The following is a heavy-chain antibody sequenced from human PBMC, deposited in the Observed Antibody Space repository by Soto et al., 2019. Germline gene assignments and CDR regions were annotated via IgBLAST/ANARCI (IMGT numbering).Heavy chain of an antibody. J-gene: IGHJ6*02. V-gene: IGHV4-30-4*01. CDR2: IYYSGST. CDR1: GGSVSSGDYY. Sequence: SETLSLTCTVSGGSVSSGDYYWSWIRQPPGKGLEWIGYIYYSGSTYYNPSLKSRVTISVDTSKNQFSLKLSSVTAADTAVYYCARLNVYTAMARVRYYYYGMDVWGQGTTVTVSS. D-gene: IGHD5-18*01. CDR3: ARLNVYTAMARVRYYYYGMDV.